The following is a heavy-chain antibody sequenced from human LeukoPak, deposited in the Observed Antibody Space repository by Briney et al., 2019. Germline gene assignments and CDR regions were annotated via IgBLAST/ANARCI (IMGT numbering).Heavy chain of an antibody. CDR2: IYHSGST. CDR3: ARGGTGYCSSTSCSYYYYYGMDV. CDR1: GGSISSGGYS. V-gene: IGHV4-30-2*01. Sequence: SQTLSLTCAVSGGSISSGGYSWSWIRQPPGKGLEWIGYIYHSGSTYYNPSLKSRVTISVDRSKNQFSLKLSPVTAADTAVYYCARGGTGYCSSTSCSYYYYYGMDVWGQGTTVTVSS. D-gene: IGHD2-2*01. J-gene: IGHJ6*02.